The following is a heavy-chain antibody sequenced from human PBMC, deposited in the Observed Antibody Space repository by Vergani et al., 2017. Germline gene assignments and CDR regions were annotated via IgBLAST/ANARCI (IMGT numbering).Heavy chain of an antibody. Sequence: QVQLQESGPGLVRPSETLSLTCTVSAYSISSGFFWGWIRQPPGKGLEWIGSMDYNGLAYYSPSLKGRVTISVDTPKNHFSLKLSSVTAADTAVYYCVRDKTYYDTLIGYAGYYFDSWGQGALVTVS. J-gene: IGHJ4*02. V-gene: IGHV4-38-2*02. D-gene: IGHD3-9*01. CDR2: MDYNGLA. CDR1: AYSISSGFF. CDR3: VRDKTYYDTLIGYAGYYFDS.